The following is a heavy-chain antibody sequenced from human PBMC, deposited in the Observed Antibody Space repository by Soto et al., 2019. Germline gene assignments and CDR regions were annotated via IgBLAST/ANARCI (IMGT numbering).Heavy chain of an antibody. J-gene: IGHJ3*02. CDR1: GGTFSSYT. Sequence: SVKVSCKASGGTFSSYTISWVRQAPGQGLEWMGRIIPILGIANYAQKFQGRVTITADKSTSTAYMELSSLRSEDTAVYYCARDHELYCSSTSCYEREYAFDIWGQGTMVTVSS. D-gene: IGHD2-2*01. V-gene: IGHV1-69*04. CDR2: IIPILGIA. CDR3: ARDHELYCSSTSCYEREYAFDI.